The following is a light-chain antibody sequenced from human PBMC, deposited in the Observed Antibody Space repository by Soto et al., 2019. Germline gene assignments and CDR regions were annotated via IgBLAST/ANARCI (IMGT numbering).Light chain of an antibody. CDR2: GAS. V-gene: IGKV3-20*01. J-gene: IGKJ5*01. CDR3: QQYRSSPIT. CDR1: QSIGSSY. Sequence: EVVLTQSPGTRSLWPVEIATLSFMASQSIGSSYLAWYQQKPGQAPRLLIYGASSRATGIPDRFSGGGSGTDFSLTISRLDPQDFAVYYCQQYRSSPITFGQGTRLEI.